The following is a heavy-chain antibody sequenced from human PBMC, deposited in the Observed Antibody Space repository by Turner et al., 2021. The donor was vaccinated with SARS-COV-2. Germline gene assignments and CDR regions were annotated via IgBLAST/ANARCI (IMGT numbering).Heavy chain of an antibody. V-gene: IGHV3-7*01. D-gene: IGHD7-27*01. CDR1: GFTSSSYW. CDR3: ARSELGLFFDY. J-gene: IGHJ4*02. CDR2: INQDRSEK. Sequence: EVQLLESGGGLVRPGGSLSFSCAASGFTSSSYWMSWVRQAEGKGRKWVANINQDRSEKYCGGTMTGRFTISKDNAKNSLYLPVNSLGAEGTAMYYCARSELGLFFDYWGQGTLVTVSS.